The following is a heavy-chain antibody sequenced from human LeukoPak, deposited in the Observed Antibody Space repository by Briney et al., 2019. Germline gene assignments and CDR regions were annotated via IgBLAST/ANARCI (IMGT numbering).Heavy chain of an antibody. D-gene: IGHD3-3*01. V-gene: IGHV1-69*01. CDR2: IIPIFGTA. Sequence: SVKVSCKASGGTFSSYAISWVRQAPGQGLEWMGGIIPIFGTANYAQKFQGRVTITADESTSTAYMELSSLRSEDTAVYYCATTPRVTVFGVVIWWFDPWGQGTLVTVSS. J-gene: IGHJ5*02. CDR3: ATTPRVTVFGVVIWWFDP. CDR1: GGTFSSYA.